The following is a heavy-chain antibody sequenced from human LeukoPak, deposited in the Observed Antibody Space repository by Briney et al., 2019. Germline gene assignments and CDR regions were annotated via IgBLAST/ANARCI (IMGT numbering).Heavy chain of an antibody. D-gene: IGHD6-13*01. CDR2: ISSDSSYI. J-gene: IGHJ4*02. CDR3: ASALSSGSWYKPSDS. CDR1: GITFSSYS. Sequence: GGSLRLSCAASGITFSSYSMTWVRLAPAKGLELVSSISSDSSYIYHADSVKGRLAISRDSAKKSLYLQMNSLPAENTAVYYCASALSSGSWYKPSDSWGQGTLVTVSS. V-gene: IGHV3-21*01.